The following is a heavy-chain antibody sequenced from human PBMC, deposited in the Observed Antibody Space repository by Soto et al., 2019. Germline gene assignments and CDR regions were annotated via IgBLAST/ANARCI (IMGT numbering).Heavy chain of an antibody. CDR1: GFTFSSYA. CDR3: AKEGVVVVAATVYYYMDV. J-gene: IGHJ6*03. Sequence: GGSLRLSCAASGFTFSSYAMSWVRQAPGKGLEWVSAIRGSGGSTYYADSGKGRFTISRDNSKNTLYLQMNSLRAEDTAVYYCAKEGVVVVAATVYYYMDVWGKGTTVTVSS. D-gene: IGHD2-15*01. V-gene: IGHV3-23*01. CDR2: IRGSGGST.